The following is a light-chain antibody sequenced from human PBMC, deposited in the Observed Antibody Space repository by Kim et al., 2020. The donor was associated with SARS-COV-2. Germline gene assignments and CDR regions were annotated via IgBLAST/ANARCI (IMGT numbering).Light chain of an antibody. Sequence: QLVLTQSPSASASLGASVKLTCTLSSGHSSYAIAWHQQQPEKGPRYLMKLNSDGSHSKGDGIPDRFSGSSSGAERYLTISSLQSEDEADYYCQTWGTGFWAFGGGTQLTVL. CDR2: LNSDGSH. V-gene: IGLV4-69*01. CDR1: SGHSSYA. J-gene: IGLJ3*02. CDR3: QTWGTGFWA.